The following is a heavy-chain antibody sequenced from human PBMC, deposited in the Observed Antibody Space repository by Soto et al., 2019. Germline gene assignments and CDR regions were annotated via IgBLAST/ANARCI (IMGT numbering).Heavy chain of an antibody. CDR3: AKETIGGTNYYYYGMDV. CDR1: GFTFSSYA. CDR2: ISGSGGST. Sequence: GGSLRLSCAASGFTFSSYAMSWVRQAPGKGLEWVSAISGSGGSTYYADSVKGRFTISRDNSKNTLYLQMNSLRAEDTAVYYCAKETIGGTNYYYYGMDVWGQGTTVTV. V-gene: IGHV3-23*01. D-gene: IGHD1-1*01. J-gene: IGHJ6*02.